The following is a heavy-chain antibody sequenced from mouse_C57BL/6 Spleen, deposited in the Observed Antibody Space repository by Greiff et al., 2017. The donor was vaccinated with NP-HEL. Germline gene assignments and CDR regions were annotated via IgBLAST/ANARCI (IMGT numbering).Heavy chain of an antibody. V-gene: IGHV3-6*01. D-gene: IGHD3-1*01. Sequence: ESGPGLVKPSQSLSLTCSVTGYSITSGYYWNWLRQFPGNKLEWMGYISYDGSNNYNPSLKNRISITRDTSKNQFFLKLNSVTTEDTATYYCARDRDPWYFDVWGTGTTVTVSS. J-gene: IGHJ1*03. CDR2: ISYDGSN. CDR3: ARDRDPWYFDV. CDR1: GYSITSGYY.